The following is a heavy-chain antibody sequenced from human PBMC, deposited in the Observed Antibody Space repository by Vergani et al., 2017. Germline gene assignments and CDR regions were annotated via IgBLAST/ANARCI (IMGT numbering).Heavy chain of an antibody. CDR3: ARGLNDVWESDRYSSSPQQTRFDY. Sequence: QVQLQQWGAGLLKPSETLSLTCAVYGGSFSGYYWSWIRQPPGKGLEWIGEINHSGSNNYNPSLKSRVTISVDTSKNQFSLKLSSVTAADTAVYYCARGLNDVWESDRYSSSPQQTRFDYWGQGTLVTVSS. J-gene: IGHJ4*02. CDR2: INHSGSN. V-gene: IGHV4-34*01. CDR1: GGSFSGYY. D-gene: IGHD3-16*02.